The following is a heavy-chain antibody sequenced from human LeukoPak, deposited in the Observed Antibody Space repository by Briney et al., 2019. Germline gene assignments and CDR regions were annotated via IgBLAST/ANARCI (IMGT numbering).Heavy chain of an antibody. CDR2: ISWDSGSI. Sequence: PGRSLRLSCAASGFTFDDYAMHWVRQAPGKGLEWVSGISWDSGSIGYADSVKGRFTISRDNAKNSLYLQMNSLRAEDTALYYCAKDINNPFLTGCSGMDVWGQGTTVTVSS. D-gene: IGHD3-9*01. CDR1: GFTFDDYA. CDR3: AKDINNPFLTGCSGMDV. J-gene: IGHJ6*02. V-gene: IGHV3-9*01.